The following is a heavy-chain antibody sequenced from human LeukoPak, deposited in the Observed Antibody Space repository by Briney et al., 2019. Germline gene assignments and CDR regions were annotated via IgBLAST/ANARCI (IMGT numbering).Heavy chain of an antibody. V-gene: IGHV3-66*01. Sequence: GGPLRLSCAASGFTVSSNYMSWVRQAPGKGLEWVSVIYSGGSTYYADSVKGRFTISRDNSKNTLYLRMNSLRAEDTAVYYCARDRDSYGYSYYYGMDVWGQGTTVTVSS. CDR1: GFTVSSNY. D-gene: IGHD5-18*01. J-gene: IGHJ6*02. CDR3: ARDRDSYGYSYYYGMDV. CDR2: IYSGGST.